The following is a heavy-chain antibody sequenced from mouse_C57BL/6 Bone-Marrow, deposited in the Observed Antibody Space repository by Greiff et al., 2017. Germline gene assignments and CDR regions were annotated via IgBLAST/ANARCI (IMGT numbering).Heavy chain of an antibody. D-gene: IGHD2-12*01. V-gene: IGHV1-64*01. CDR3: ARRGYYNYCDY. J-gene: IGHJ2*01. CDR2: IHPNSGST. Sequence: QVQLKEPGAELVKPGASVKLSCKASGYTFTSYWMHWVKQRPGQGLERIGMIHPNSGSTNYNEKFKSKATLTVDKSSSTAYMQLSSLTSEDSAVYYCARRGYYNYCDYWGQGTTLTVSS. CDR1: GYTFTSYW.